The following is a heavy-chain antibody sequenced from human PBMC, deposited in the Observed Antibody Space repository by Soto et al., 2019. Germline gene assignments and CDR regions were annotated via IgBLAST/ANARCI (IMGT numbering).Heavy chain of an antibody. CDR1: GGTMRSYY. CDR3: ASRGDSGSCSEYYDMDV. V-gene: IGHV4-59*01. D-gene: IGHD1-26*01. Sequence: SEKLPLTCSGSGGTMRSYYWSGFRQPLGKGLEWIGYIYYSGSTNYNPSLKSRVTISVDTSKNQLSLKLSSVTAADTAVYYCASRGDSGSCSEYYDMDV. CDR2: IYYSGST. J-gene: IGHJ6*01.